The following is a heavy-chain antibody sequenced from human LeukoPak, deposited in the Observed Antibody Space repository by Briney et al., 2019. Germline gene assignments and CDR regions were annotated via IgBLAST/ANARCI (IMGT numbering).Heavy chain of an antibody. J-gene: IGHJ4*02. D-gene: IGHD3-22*01. CDR2: LWYDGSNK. Sequence: PGGSLRLSCAASGFTFSSYGMHWVRQAPGKGLEWVALLWYDGSNKNYADSVKGRFTISRDNSKNTLYLQMNSLRAEDTAVYYCATTYYYDSSGYYYFDYWGQGTLVTVSS. CDR1: GFTFSSYG. V-gene: IGHV3-33*01. CDR3: ATTYYYDSSGYYYFDY.